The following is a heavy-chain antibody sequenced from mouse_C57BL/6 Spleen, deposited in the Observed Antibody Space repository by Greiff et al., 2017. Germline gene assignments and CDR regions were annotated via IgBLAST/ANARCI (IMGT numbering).Heavy chain of an antibody. V-gene: IGHV1-52*01. J-gene: IGHJ2*01. CDR2: IDPSDSET. CDR3: ARERDLDYFDY. Sequence: VQLQQPGAELVRPGSSVKLSCKASGYTFTSYWMHWVKQRPIQGLEWIGNIDPSDSETHYNQKFKDKATLTVDKSSSTAYMQLSSLTSEDSAVYYCARERDLDYFDYWGQGTTRTVSS. D-gene: IGHD3-3*01. CDR1: GYTFTSYW.